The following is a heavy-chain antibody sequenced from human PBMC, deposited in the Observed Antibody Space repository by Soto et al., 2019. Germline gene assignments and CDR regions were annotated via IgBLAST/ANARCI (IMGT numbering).Heavy chain of an antibody. CDR3: VRVVAIPGYPDN. CDR1: GGTFSSYA. Sequence: QVQLVQSGAEVRQPASSVKVSCKTSGGTFSSYAISWVRQASGQGLERMGGIVPIVDTSTYAQKLQGRVTITADESTSTGYMELSSLISDDPAVYYCVRVVAIPGYPDNWGQGTLVTVSS. V-gene: IGHV1-69*12. J-gene: IGHJ4*02. CDR2: IVPIVDTS. D-gene: IGHD5-12*01.